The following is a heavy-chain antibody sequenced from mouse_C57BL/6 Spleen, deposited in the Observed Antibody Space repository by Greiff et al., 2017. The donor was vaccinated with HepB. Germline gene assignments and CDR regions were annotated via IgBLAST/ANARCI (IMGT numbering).Heavy chain of an antibody. CDR1: TSYW. CDR2: IDPNSGGT. CDR3: ASHLGLRYLHFGG. V-gene: IGHV1-72*01. Sequence: VQLQQPGAVLVKPGASVQLSFTSYWLHWVKQRPGRGLEWIGRIDPNSGGTKYNEKFKSKATLTVDKPSSTAYMQLSSLTSEDSAVYYCASHLGLRYLHFGGWGTVTTVTVSS. J-gene: IGHJ1*03. D-gene: IGHD1-1*01.